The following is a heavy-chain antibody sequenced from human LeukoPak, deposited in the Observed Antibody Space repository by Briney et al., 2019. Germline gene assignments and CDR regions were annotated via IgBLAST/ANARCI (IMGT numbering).Heavy chain of an antibody. V-gene: IGHV5-51*01. CDR2: FFPGDSDT. D-gene: IGHD5-18*01. CDR1: GYSFTSNW. J-gene: IGHJ4*02. CDR3: ARPSPRGRGYSYGYLPDY. Sequence: GESLKISCKASGYSFTSNWIGCLGQMPGKSLVWMGLFFPGDSDTRYSPAFLGQVTILSDKSIRNAFLQWRSMMASDTAMYYCARPSPRGRGYSYGYLPDYWGQGTLVTVSS.